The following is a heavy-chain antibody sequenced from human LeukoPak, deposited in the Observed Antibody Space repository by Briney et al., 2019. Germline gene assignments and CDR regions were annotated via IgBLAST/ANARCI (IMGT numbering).Heavy chain of an antibody. CDR2: IRFDGSNN. CDR3: AKDGGGYYPYYYYYMDV. D-gene: IGHD3-22*01. CDR1: GFIFSSYV. J-gene: IGHJ6*03. V-gene: IGHV3-30*02. Sequence: PGGSLRLSCAASGFIFSSYVIHWVRQAPGKGLEWVAFIRFDGSNNYYADSVKGRFTISRDNSKNTLYLQMNSLRAEDTAVYYCAKDGGGYYPYYYYYMDVWGKGTTVTISS.